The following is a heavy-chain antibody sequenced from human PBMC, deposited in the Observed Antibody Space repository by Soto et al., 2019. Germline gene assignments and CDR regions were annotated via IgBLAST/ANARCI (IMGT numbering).Heavy chain of an antibody. CDR1: GFTFSNFV. CDR2: ISYDGDKK. D-gene: IGHD3-10*01. Sequence: QVQLVESGGGVVQPGRSLRLSCAASGFTFSNFVVHWVRQPPGKGLEWVAVISYDGDKKYYADSVKGRFTISRDNSKSTLFLEMNSLRADDTAVYYCAARDDHSEIDYWGQGTRVTVSS. CDR3: AARDDHSEIDY. V-gene: IGHV3-30-3*01. J-gene: IGHJ4*02.